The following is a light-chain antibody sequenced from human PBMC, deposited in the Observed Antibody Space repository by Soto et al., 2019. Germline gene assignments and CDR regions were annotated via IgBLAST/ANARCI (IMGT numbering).Light chain of an antibody. V-gene: IGKV1-12*01. CDR1: QDISSW. CDR2: AAS. Sequence: DIQMTQSPSSVSASVGDRVTITCRARQDISSWFAWFQQKPGEAPRLLIYAASSLHSGVPSRFSGSGSGTDFTLNISSLQPEDFATYDCPQCNSFPLTFGGGPKVEIK. J-gene: IGKJ4*01. CDR3: PQCNSFPLT.